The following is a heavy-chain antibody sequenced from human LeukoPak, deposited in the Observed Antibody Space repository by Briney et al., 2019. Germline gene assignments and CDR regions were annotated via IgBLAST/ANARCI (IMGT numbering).Heavy chain of an antibody. CDR2: IYHSGST. D-gene: IGHD3-22*01. V-gene: IGHV4-39*07. Sequence: SETLSLTCTVSGGSISSGSYYWGWIRQPPGKGLEWIGSIYHSGSTYYNPSLKSRVTISVDTSKNQFSLKLSSVTAADTAVYYCARGGLGQWLPIDYWGQGTLVTVSS. CDR1: GGSISSGSYY. CDR3: ARGGLGQWLPIDY. J-gene: IGHJ4*02.